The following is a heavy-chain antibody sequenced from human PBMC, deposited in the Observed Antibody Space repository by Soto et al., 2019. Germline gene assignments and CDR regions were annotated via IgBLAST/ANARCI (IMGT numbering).Heavy chain of an antibody. J-gene: IGHJ6*02. V-gene: IGHV4-59*02. CDR2: IYYSGST. CDR1: GGSVSSYY. Sequence: XATLSLTFTVSGGSVSSYYWSWIRQPPGKGLEWIGYIYYSGSTNYNPSLKSRVTISVDTSKNQFSLKLSSVTAADTAVYYCARSPGGYDFAGVETQNYYYYYGMDVWGQGTTVTVSS. CDR3: ARSPGGYDFAGVETQNYYYYYGMDV. D-gene: IGHD5-12*01.